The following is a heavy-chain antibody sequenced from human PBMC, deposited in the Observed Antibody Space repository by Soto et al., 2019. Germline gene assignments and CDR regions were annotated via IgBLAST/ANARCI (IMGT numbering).Heavy chain of an antibody. D-gene: IGHD1-26*01. J-gene: IGHJ4*02. CDR3: ARGSGSLYYFHY. Sequence: GGSLRLSCAASGFSFSTYALSWVRQAPGKGLDWVSVISGSGGSTDYAGSVKGRFTISRDNSKNALFLQMNSLRAEDTALYYCARGSGSLYYFHYWGQGTLVTVSS. V-gene: IGHV3-23*01. CDR1: GFSFSTYA. CDR2: ISGSGGST.